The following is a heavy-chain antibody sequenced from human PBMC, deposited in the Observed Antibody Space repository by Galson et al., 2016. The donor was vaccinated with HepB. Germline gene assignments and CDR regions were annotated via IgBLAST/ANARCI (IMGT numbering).Heavy chain of an antibody. CDR1: GFTSSSYA. V-gene: IGHV3-23*01. J-gene: IGHJ5*02. Sequence: SLRLSCAASGFTSSSYAMSWVRQAPGKGLEWVSAISGSGGSTYYADSVKGRFTISRDNSKNTLYLQMNSLRAEDTAVYYCAKAGSIAAAGTRSLNWFDPWGQGTLVTVSS. D-gene: IGHD6-13*01. CDR3: AKAGSIAAAGTRSLNWFDP. CDR2: ISGSGGST.